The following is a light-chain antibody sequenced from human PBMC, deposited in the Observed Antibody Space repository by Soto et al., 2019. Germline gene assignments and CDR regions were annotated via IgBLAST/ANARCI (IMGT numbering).Light chain of an antibody. CDR2: NNN. V-gene: IGLV1-44*01. CDR1: SSNIGSGT. CDR3: AAWDVSLNGLSV. J-gene: IGLJ1*01. Sequence: QSVLTQPPSASGTPGQRVTISCSGSSSNIGSGTVNWYQQLPGTAPKLLIYNNNQWPSGVPDRFSGSKSGTSASLAISGLQSEDEADYYCAAWDVSLNGLSVFGTGTQLTVL.